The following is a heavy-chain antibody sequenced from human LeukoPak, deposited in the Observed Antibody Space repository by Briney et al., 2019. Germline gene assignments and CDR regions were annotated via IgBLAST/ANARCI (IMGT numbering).Heavy chain of an antibody. J-gene: IGHJ5*02. CDR3: ARDHQLPLVSFDWSENWFDP. D-gene: IGHD2-2*01. CDR1: GYTFTGYY. Sequence: ASVKVSCKASGYTFTGYYMHWVRQAPGQGLEWMGWINPNSGGTNYAQKFQGRVTMTRDTSISTAYMELSRLRSDDTAVYYCARDHQLPLVSFDWSENWFDPWGQGTLVTVSS. CDR2: INPNSGGT. V-gene: IGHV1-2*02.